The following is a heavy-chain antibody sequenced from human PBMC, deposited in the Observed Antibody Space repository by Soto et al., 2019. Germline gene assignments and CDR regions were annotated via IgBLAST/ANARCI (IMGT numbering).Heavy chain of an antibody. CDR2: INDDGDRT. CDR1: GFTFRTYA. J-gene: IGHJ6*02. V-gene: IGHV3-23*01. Sequence: EVQLLESGGGSVQPGGSLKLSCAVSGFTFRTYAMCWVRQAPGKGLDWVSGINDDGDRTYYTDSVKGRFTIYTDNSKSRLYLQMTSLRAKDTAVYYCAREEWTNRRPYLYSGMDVWGQRTTVTVSS. D-gene: IGHD3-3*01. CDR3: AREEWTNRRPYLYSGMDV.